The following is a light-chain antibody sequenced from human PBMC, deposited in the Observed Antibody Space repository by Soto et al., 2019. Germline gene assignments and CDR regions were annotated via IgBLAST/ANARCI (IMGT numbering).Light chain of an antibody. Sequence: QSVLTRPRVGSVSPGQSVTMSRTGTSSDVGGYNYVSWYQLHPAKAPKLMVYDVNRRPPDDPDRFFGSTSGNTASLTVSGLQAEDEADYFCCSYANTSALGYGFGTGTKVPVL. J-gene: IGLJ1*01. CDR1: SSDVGGYNY. CDR2: DVN. CDR3: CSYANTSALGYG. V-gene: IGLV2-11*01.